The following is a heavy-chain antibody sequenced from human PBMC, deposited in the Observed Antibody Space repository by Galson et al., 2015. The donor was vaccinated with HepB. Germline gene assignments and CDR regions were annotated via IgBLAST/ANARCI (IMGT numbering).Heavy chain of an antibody. CDR2: IKPMFGTA. CDR1: GGTFSNHA. J-gene: IGHJ5*02. CDR3: ARLVAAIGAVPTAVIPPNSWFDP. V-gene: IGHV1-69*13. Sequence: SVKVSCKASGGTFSNHAISWVRQAPGQGLEWMGAIKPMFGTANYAQKFQGRVSMTAAESTSTAYMELSSLTSDDTAVYYCARLVAAIGAVPTAVIPPNSWFDPWGQRTLVTVSS. D-gene: IGHD2-2*01.